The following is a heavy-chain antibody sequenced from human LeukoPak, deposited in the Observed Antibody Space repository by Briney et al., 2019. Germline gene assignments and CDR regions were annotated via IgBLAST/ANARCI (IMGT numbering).Heavy chain of an antibody. CDR3: ARAPDYYDSSGYYSH. CDR2: IYSGGST. D-gene: IGHD3-22*01. Sequence: GGSLRLSCAASGFTVSSNYMSWVRQAPGKGLEWVSVIYSGGSTYYADSVKGRFTISRDNSKNTLYLQMNSLRAEDTAVYYCARAPDYYDSSGYYSHWGQGTLVTVSS. V-gene: IGHV3-53*01. CDR1: GFTVSSNY. J-gene: IGHJ1*01.